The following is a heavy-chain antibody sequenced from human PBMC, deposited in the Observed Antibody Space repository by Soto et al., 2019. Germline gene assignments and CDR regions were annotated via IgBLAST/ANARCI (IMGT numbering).Heavy chain of an antibody. V-gene: IGHV1-69*12. D-gene: IGHD2-15*01. CDR3: ARESRSCSGGSCYFLPGIDY. Sequence: QVQLVQSGAEVKKPGSSVKVSCKASGGTFSSYAISWVRQAPGQGLEWMGGIIPIFGTANYAQKFQGRVTMTADESTSTDYMELSSVRSEDTAVYYCARESRSCSGGSCYFLPGIDYWGQGTLVTVSS. CDR2: IIPIFGTA. J-gene: IGHJ4*02. CDR1: GGTFSSYA.